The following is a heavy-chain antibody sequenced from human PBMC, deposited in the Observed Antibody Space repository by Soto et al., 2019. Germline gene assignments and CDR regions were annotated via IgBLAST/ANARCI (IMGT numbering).Heavy chain of an antibody. CDR2: INAGNGNT. Sequence: ASVKVSCKASGYTFTSYAMHWVRQAPGQRLEWMGWINAGNGNTKYSQKFQGRVTITRDTSASTAYMELSSLRSEDTAVYYCAREGAGNYYCYGMDVWGQGTTVTVSS. D-gene: IGHD1-26*01. J-gene: IGHJ6*02. CDR3: AREGAGNYYCYGMDV. CDR1: GYTFTSYA. V-gene: IGHV1-3*01.